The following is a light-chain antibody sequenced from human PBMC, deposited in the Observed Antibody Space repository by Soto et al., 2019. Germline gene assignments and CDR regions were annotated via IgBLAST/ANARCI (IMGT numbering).Light chain of an antibody. J-gene: IGLJ3*02. Sequence: QSVLTQPPSVSAAPGQKVTISCSGXSSNIGNNYVSWYQQLPGTAPKLLIYENNKRPSGIPDRFSGSKSGTSATLGITGLQTGDEADYYCGTWDSSLSAWVFGGGTKLTVL. CDR3: GTWDSSLSAWV. CDR1: SSNIGNNY. V-gene: IGLV1-51*02. CDR2: ENN.